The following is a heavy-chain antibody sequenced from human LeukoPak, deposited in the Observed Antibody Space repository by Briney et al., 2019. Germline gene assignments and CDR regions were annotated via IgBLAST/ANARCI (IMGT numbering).Heavy chain of an antibody. Sequence: SVKVSCKASGGTFSSYAISWVRQAPGQGLEWMGGIIPIFGTANYAQKLQGRVTITADESTSTAYMELSSLRSEDTAVYYCARAYSPYYDFWTGLFDYWGQGTLVTVSS. CDR1: GGTFSSYA. V-gene: IGHV1-69*13. J-gene: IGHJ4*02. CDR2: IIPIFGTA. CDR3: ARAYSPYYDFWTGLFDY. D-gene: IGHD3-3*01.